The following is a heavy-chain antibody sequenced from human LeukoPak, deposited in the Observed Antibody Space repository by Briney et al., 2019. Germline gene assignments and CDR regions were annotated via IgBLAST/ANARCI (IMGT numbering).Heavy chain of an antibody. CDR1: GYTFTSYG. V-gene: IGHV1-18*01. Sequence: ASVKVSCKASGYTFTSYGISWVRQAPGQGLEWMGWISAYNGNTNYAQKLQGRVTMTTDTSTSTAYTELRGLRSDDTAVYYCARDRNSGYFYYYYGMDVWGQGTTVTVSS. J-gene: IGHJ6*02. CDR2: ISAYNGNT. D-gene: IGHD5-12*01. CDR3: ARDRNSGYFYYYYGMDV.